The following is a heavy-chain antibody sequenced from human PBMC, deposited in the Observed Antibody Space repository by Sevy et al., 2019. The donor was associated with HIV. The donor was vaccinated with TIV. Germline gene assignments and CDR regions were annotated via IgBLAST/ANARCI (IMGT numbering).Heavy chain of an antibody. V-gene: IGHV3-53*01. J-gene: IGHJ6*02. CDR3: ARDRRVQHYGMDV. D-gene: IGHD5-18*01. CDR1: GFTVSSNY. Sequence: GGSLRLSCAASGFTVSSNYMSWVRQAPGKGLEWVSVIYSGGSTYYADSVKGRFTISRDNSKNTLYLQMNSLRAEHTAVYYCARDRRVQHYGMDVWGQGTTVTVSS. CDR2: IYSGGST.